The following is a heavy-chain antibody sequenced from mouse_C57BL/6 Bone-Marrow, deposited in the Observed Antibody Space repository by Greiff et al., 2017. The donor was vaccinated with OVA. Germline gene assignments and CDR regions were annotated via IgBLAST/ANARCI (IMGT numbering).Heavy chain of an antibody. J-gene: IGHJ2*01. D-gene: IGHD4-1*01. CDR1: GYTFTSYW. V-gene: IGHV1-61*01. CDR2: IYPSDSET. Sequence: QVQLQQPGAELVRPGSSVKLSCKASGYTFTSYWMDWVKQRPGQGLEWIGNIYPSDSETHYNQKFKDKATLTVDKSSSTAYMQLSSLTSEDSAVYYCARQRLGRGDLDYWGQGTTLTVSS. CDR3: ARQRLGRGDLDY.